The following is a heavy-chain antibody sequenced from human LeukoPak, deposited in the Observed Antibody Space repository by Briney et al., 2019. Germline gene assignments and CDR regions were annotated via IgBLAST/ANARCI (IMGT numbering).Heavy chain of an antibody. D-gene: IGHD4-17*01. Sequence: SETLSLICTVSGGSISSYYWSWIRQPPGKGLEWIGYIYYSGSTNYNPSLKSRVTISVDTSKNQFSLKLSSVTAADTAVYYCARHDYGDEESIDYWGQGTLVTVSS. CDR2: IYYSGST. CDR1: GGSISSYY. CDR3: ARHDYGDEESIDY. V-gene: IGHV4-59*01. J-gene: IGHJ4*02.